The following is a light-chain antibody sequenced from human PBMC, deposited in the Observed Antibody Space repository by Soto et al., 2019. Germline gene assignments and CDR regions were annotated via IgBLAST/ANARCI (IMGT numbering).Light chain of an antibody. CDR1: QSISSW. CDR3: QQYNSYSWT. CDR2: KAS. Sequence: IQTTPSPATLSASLGDRFTITCLASQSISSWLAWYQQKPGKAPKLLIYKASSLESGVPSRFSGSGSGTEFTLTISSLQPDDFATYYCQQYNSYSWTSGQGTKVDI. V-gene: IGKV1-5*03. J-gene: IGKJ1*01.